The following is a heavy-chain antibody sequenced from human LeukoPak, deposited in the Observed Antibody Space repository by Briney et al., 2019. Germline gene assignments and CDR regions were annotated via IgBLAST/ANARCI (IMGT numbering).Heavy chain of an antibody. CDR2: INPSGGST. V-gene: IGHV1-46*01. D-gene: IGHD3-3*01. CDR1: GYTFTSYY. CDR3: ARGHIYDFWSGYFDY. J-gene: IGHJ4*02. Sequence: GASVKVSCKASGYTFTSYYMHWVRQAPGQGLEWMGIINPSGGSTSYAQKFQGRVTMTRDTSTSTVHMELSSLRSEDTAVYYCARGHIYDFWSGYFDYWGQGTLVTVSS.